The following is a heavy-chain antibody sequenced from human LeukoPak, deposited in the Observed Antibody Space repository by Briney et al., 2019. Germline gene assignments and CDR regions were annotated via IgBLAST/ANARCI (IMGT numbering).Heavy chain of an antibody. CDR3: AREGLYYYYMDV. J-gene: IGHJ6*03. Sequence: SETLSLTCTVSGGSISSYYWSWIRQPPGKGLEWIGYIYYSGSTNYNPSLKSRVTISLDTSKNQFSLKLSSVTAADTAVYYCAREGLYYYYMDVWGKGTTVTVSS. CDR1: GGSISSYY. V-gene: IGHV4-59*01. CDR2: IYYSGST. D-gene: IGHD5-12*01.